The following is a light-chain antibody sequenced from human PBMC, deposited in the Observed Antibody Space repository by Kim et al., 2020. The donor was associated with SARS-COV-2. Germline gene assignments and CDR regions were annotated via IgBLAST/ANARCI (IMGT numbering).Light chain of an antibody. CDR3: QQYCSSPRT. J-gene: IGKJ1*01. CDR2: TAS. V-gene: IGKV3-20*01. CDR1: QTIRSNY. Sequence: EIVLTQSPGTLSLSPGERATLSCRASQTIRSNYLAWYQQKPGQAPRLLIYTASNRATGIPDRFSGSGSGTDFTLTISRLEPEDFAVYYCQQYCSSPRTFGQGTKVEIK.